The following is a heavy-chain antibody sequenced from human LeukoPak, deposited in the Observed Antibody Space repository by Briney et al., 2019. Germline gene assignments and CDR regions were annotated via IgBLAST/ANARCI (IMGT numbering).Heavy chain of an antibody. CDR2: IYYSGST. D-gene: IGHD3-22*01. CDR3: ARDYYDSSGYYYVDY. CDR1: GGSISSYY. Sequence: PSETLSLTCTVSGGSISSYYWSWIRQPPGKGLEWIGYIYYSGSTNYNPSLKSRVTMSVDTSKNQFSLKLSSVTAADTAVYYCARDYYDSSGYYYVDYWGQGTLVTVSS. V-gene: IGHV4-59*12. J-gene: IGHJ4*02.